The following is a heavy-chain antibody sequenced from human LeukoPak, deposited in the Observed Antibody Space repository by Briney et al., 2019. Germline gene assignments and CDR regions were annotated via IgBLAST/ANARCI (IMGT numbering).Heavy chain of an antibody. D-gene: IGHD5-12*01. Sequence: GGSLRLSCAASGFTFSSYAMHWVRQAPGKGLEWVAGISYDGSNKYYADSVKGRFTISRDNSKNTLYLQMNSLRAEDTAVYYCARGGGGYSSGRNWFDPWGQGTLVTVSS. CDR1: GFTFSSYA. J-gene: IGHJ5*02. V-gene: IGHV3-30*04. CDR2: ISYDGSNK. CDR3: ARGGGGYSSGRNWFDP.